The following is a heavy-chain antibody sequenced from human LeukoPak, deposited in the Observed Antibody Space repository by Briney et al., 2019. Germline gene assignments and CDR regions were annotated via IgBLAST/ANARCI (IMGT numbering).Heavy chain of an antibody. Sequence: GGSLRLSCAASGFTFDDYGMSWVRQAPGKGLEWVSGINWNGGSTGYADSVKGRFTISRDNAKSSLYLQMNSLRAEDTALYYCARDGGYGPGGYYYYMDVWGKGTTVTVSS. CDR3: ARDGGYGPGGYYYYMDV. V-gene: IGHV3-20*04. CDR1: GFTFDDYG. CDR2: INWNGGST. D-gene: IGHD5-18*01. J-gene: IGHJ6*03.